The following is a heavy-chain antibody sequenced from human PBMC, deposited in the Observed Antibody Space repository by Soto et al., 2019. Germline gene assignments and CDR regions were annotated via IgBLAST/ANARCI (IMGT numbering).Heavy chain of an antibody. D-gene: IGHD6-19*01. J-gene: IGHJ6*02. CDR2: ISGSGGST. CDR1: GFTFSSYA. V-gene: IGHV3-23*01. Sequence: EVQLLESGGGLVQPGGSLRLSCAASGFTFSSYAMSWVRQAPGKGLEWVSAISGSGGSTYYADSVKGRFTISRDNSKNTLYLQMSSLRAEDTAVYYCAKDLTYSSGWGGYYYYGMDVWGQGTTVTVSS. CDR3: AKDLTYSSGWGGYYYYGMDV.